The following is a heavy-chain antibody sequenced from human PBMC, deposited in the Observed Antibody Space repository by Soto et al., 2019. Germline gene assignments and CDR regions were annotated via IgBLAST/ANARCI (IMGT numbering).Heavy chain of an antibody. CDR2: ISYDGSNK. CDR3: ACILADAFDI. V-gene: IGHV3-30*03. CDR1: GFTFSTYG. J-gene: IGHJ3*02. D-gene: IGHD2-8*01. Sequence: GGSLRLSCAASGFTFSTYGLHWVRQAPGKGLEWVALISYDGSNKYYADSVRGRFTISRDTSKNNLYLQMNSLRAEDTAVYYCACILADAFDIWGQGTMVTVS.